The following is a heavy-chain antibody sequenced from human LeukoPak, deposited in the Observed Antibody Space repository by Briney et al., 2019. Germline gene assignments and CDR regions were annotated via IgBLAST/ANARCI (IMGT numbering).Heavy chain of an antibody. CDR3: TSSTGYDAFDI. CDR1: GFTFGDYA. CDR2: IRSKAYGGTT. J-gene: IGHJ3*02. V-gene: IGHV3-49*04. D-gene: IGHD3-9*01. Sequence: GGSLRLSCTASGFTFGDYAMSWVRQAPGKGREWVGFIRSKAYGGTTEYAASVKGRFTISRDDSKSIAYLQMNSLKTEDTAVYYCTSSTGYDAFDIWGQGTMVTASS.